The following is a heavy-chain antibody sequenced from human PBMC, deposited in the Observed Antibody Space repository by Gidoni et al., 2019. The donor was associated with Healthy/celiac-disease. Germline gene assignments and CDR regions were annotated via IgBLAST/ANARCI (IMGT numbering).Heavy chain of an antibody. J-gene: IGHJ4*02. CDR2: ISSSSSTI. CDR1: GFTFSSYS. Sequence: EVQLVESGGGLVQPGGSLRLSCAASGFTFSSYSMNWVRQAPGKGLEWVSYISSSSSTIYYADSVKGRFTISRDNAKNSLYLQMNSLRAEDTAVYYCARGRKYSSGWYYFDYWGQGTLVTVSS. D-gene: IGHD6-19*01. V-gene: IGHV3-48*04. CDR3: ARGRKYSSGWYYFDY.